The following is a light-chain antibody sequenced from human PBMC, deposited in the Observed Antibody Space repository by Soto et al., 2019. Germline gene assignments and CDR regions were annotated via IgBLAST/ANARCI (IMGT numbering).Light chain of an antibody. CDR1: QSVSSSY. V-gene: IGKV3-20*01. J-gene: IGKJ1*01. CDR3: QQYGSSPPWT. CDR2: VAS. Sequence: EIVLTQSPGTLSLSPGERATLSCRASQSVSSSYLAWYQQKPGQAPRLLIFVASSRATGIPDRFSGSGSGTAFSLTIIRLEPEDFAVYYCQQYGSSPPWTFGQGTKVEIK.